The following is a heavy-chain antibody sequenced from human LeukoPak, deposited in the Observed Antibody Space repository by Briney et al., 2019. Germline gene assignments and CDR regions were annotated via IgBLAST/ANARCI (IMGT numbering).Heavy chain of an antibody. V-gene: IGHV4-61*02. CDR2: IYTSGST. D-gene: IGHD6-13*01. J-gene: IGHJ4*02. CDR1: GGSISSGSYY. Sequence: SETLSLTCTVSGGSISSGSYYWSWIRQPAGKGLEWIGRIYTSGSTNHNPSLKSRVTISVDTSKNQFSLKLSSVTAADTAVYYCARQYSSSWYEGYFDYWGQGTLVTVSS. CDR3: ARQYSSSWYEGYFDY.